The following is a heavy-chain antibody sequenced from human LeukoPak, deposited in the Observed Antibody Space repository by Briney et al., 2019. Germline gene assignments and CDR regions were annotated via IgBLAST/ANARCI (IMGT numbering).Heavy chain of an antibody. CDR1: GFTASSNY. J-gene: IGHJ3*02. Sequence: PGGSLRLSCAASGFTASSNYMSWVRQAPGKGLEWVSVIYSYDRTYYADSVKGRFTISRHTSKKTLYLQMNSLRAEDTAVYYCAREVMAKRRAFDIWGQGTVVTVSS. CDR2: IYSYDRT. V-gene: IGHV3-53*04. CDR3: AREVMAKRRAFDI. D-gene: IGHD2-8*01.